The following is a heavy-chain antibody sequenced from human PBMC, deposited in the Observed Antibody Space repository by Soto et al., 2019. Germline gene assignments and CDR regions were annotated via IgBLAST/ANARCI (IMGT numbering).Heavy chain of an antibody. Sequence: PSETLSLTCTVSGGSISSNSYYWGWIRQPPGKGLEWIGSIYYSGSTYYNPSLKSRVTISVDTSKNQFSLKLNSVTAADTAVYYCARHDGGHSSGYYAFDYWGQGTLVTVSS. V-gene: IGHV4-39*01. CDR3: ARHDGGHSSGYYAFDY. CDR2: IYYSGST. D-gene: IGHD3-22*01. J-gene: IGHJ4*02. CDR1: GGSISSNSYY.